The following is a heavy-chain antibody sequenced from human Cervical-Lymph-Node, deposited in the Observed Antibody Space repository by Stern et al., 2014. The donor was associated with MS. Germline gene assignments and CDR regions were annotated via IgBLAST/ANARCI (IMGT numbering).Heavy chain of an antibody. CDR3: ARAISDYYGMDV. V-gene: IGHV1-46*01. J-gene: IGHJ6*02. CDR1: GYIFTNYY. CDR2: IDPSGGTT. Sequence: QVQLVESGAEVRKPGASVKVSCTASGYIFTNYYIHWVRQAPGQGLEWMGIIDPSGGTTRFAQKFQGRGTMTRDKSTRTVYMELTSLRSEDTAVYFCARAISDYYGMDVWGQGATVTVSS.